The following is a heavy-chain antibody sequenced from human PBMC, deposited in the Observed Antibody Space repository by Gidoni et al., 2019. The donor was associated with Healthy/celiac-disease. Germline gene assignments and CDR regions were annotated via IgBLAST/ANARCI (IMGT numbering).Heavy chain of an antibody. D-gene: IGHD2-8*01. Sequence: QVQLQRWGAGLLKPSETLSLTCAVYGGSFSGYYWSWIRQRPGTGLEWLGEINHSASTNYNPSLKSRVTISVDTSKNQFSLILSSVTAADTAVYYCARVPIDYCTNGVCYSGRSNFDYWGQGTLVTVSS. V-gene: IGHV4-34*01. CDR2: INHSAST. CDR1: GGSFSGYY. J-gene: IGHJ4*02. CDR3: ARVPIDYCTNGVCYSGRSNFDY.